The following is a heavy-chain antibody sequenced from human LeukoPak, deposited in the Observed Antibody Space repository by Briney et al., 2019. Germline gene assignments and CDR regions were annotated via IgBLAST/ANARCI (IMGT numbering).Heavy chain of an antibody. J-gene: IGHJ4*02. D-gene: IGHD5-18*01. V-gene: IGHV3-23*01. CDR1: GFTFSSYA. Sequence: GGSLRLSCAASGFTFSSYAMTWVRQAPGKGPEWVSVISSSAGSTYHADSVKGRFTISRDNSKNTLYLQMNSLRAEDTAVYYCAKGSGRGYSYGLEYWGQGTLVTVSS. CDR3: AKGSGRGYSYGLEY. CDR2: ISSSAGST.